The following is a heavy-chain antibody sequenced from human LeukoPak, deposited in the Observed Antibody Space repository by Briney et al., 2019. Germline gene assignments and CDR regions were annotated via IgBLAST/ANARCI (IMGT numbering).Heavy chain of an antibody. CDR2: TKQDGGDK. CDR1: GFTLTSYW. J-gene: IGHJ4*02. Sequence: GGSLRLSCAASGFTLTSYWMSWVRQAPGKGLEWVATTKQDGGDKYYVDSVKGRFTISRDNAKNSLYLQMNSLRAEDTAVYFCARGGTKTTPDFDSWGQGTLVTVSS. V-gene: IGHV3-7*01. D-gene: IGHD1-1*01. CDR3: ARGGTKTTPDFDS.